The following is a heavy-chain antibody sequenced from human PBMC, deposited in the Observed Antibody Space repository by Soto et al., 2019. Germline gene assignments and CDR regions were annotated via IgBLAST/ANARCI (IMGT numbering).Heavy chain of an antibody. Sequence: PGGSLRLSCAASGFTFSSYWMHWVRQAPGKGLVWVSRINSDGSSTSYADSVKGRFTISRDNAKNTLYLQMNSLRAEDTAVYYCAGSGGSYFNPNDYWGQGTLVTVSS. CDR1: GFTFSSYW. D-gene: IGHD2-15*01. V-gene: IGHV3-74*01. CDR2: INSDGSST. CDR3: AGSGGSYFNPNDY. J-gene: IGHJ4*02.